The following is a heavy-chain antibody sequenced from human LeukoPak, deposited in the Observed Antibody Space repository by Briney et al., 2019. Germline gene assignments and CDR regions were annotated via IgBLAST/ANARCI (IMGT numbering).Heavy chain of an antibody. Sequence: GGSLRLSCAASGFTFSGYYMSWIRQAPGKGLEWVSYISSGSTIYYADSVKGRFTISRDNAKNSLYLQMNSLRAEDTAVYYCARGLPQLPDYWGQGTLVTVSS. J-gene: IGHJ4*02. V-gene: IGHV3-11*01. D-gene: IGHD2-2*01. CDR3: ARGLPQLPDY. CDR2: ISSGSTI. CDR1: GFTFSGYY.